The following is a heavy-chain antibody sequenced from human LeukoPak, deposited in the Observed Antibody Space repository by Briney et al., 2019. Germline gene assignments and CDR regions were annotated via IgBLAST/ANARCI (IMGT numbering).Heavy chain of an antibody. J-gene: IGHJ4*02. CDR3: AKDSYDLLAAN. CDR1: GFRFDDYG. Sequence: GGSLRLSCAASGFRFDDYGMSWVRQAAGKGLEWVSGINWRGDRTGYADSVKGRFTISRDNAQNSLYLQMSSLRAEDTALYYCAKDSYDLLAANWGQGALVTVSS. D-gene: IGHD3-9*01. CDR2: INWRGDRT. V-gene: IGHV3-20*04.